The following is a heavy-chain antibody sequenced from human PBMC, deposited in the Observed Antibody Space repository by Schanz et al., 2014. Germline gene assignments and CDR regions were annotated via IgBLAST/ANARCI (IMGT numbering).Heavy chain of an antibody. V-gene: IGHV4-31*03. J-gene: IGHJ5*02. CDR2: ISYSGST. D-gene: IGHD6-25*01. CDR3: AREPLSGYNWFDP. Sequence: QVQLQESGPGLVKPSQTLSLTCTVSGGSVSSGGDYWSWIRQHPGKGLEWIGFISYSGSTYYNPSRKSRVAKALDTSKNQFSLRLSSVTAADTAVYYCAREPLSGYNWFDPWGQGSLVTVSS. CDR1: GGSVSSGGDY.